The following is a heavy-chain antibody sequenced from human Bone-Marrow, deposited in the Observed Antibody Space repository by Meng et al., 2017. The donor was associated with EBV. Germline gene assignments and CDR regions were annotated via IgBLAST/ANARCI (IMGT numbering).Heavy chain of an antibody. CDR3: ARKVTLVRGVRGPTHDS. J-gene: IGHJ4*02. Sequence: QLQQRDAVLLNLSETLSRTCAVYGGSVSGYYWRRTRQPPGKGLEVIGEINHSGSTNYNPSLKSRVTISVDTSKNQFSLKLTSVTAADTAVYYCARKVTLVRGVRGPTHDSWGQGTLVTVSS. V-gene: IGHV4-34*01. CDR2: INHSGST. CDR1: GGSVSGYY. D-gene: IGHD3-10*01.